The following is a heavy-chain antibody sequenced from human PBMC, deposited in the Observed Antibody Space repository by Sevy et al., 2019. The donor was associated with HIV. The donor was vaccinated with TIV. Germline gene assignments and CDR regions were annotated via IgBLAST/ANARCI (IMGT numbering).Heavy chain of an antibody. CDR3: AKGRLVQYYYYGMDV. CDR1: GFTFSSYA. Sequence: GGSLRLSCAASGFTFSSYAMSWVRQAPGKGLEGVSAIISSGADTYYADAVKGRFTISRDNSKNTLYLQINSLRAEDTAVYYCAKGRLVQYYYYGMDVWGQGTTVTVSS. D-gene: IGHD6-19*01. CDR2: IISSGADT. V-gene: IGHV3-23*01. J-gene: IGHJ6*02.